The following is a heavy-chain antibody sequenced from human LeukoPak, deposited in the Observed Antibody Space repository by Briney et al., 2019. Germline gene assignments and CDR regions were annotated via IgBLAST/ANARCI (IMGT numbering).Heavy chain of an antibody. V-gene: IGHV1-18*01. CDR2: ISTYNGNT. CDR1: GYSFTSSA. J-gene: IGHJ4*02. Sequence: ASVKVSCKASGYSFTSSAISWVRQAPGQGLEWMGWISTYNGNTNYAQKLQGRVTMTTDTSTSTAYMELRSLRSDDTAVYYCARGRDYYDSSGLGYWGQGTLVTVSS. D-gene: IGHD3-22*01. CDR3: ARGRDYYDSSGLGY.